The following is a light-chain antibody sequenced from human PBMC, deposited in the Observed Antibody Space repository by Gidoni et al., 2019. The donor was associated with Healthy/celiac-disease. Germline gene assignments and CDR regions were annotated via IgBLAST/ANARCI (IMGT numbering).Light chain of an antibody. CDR3: CSYAGSSLV. J-gene: IGLJ2*01. CDR1: SSEVGSYNL. V-gene: IGLV2-23*01. Sequence: QSALTQPASVSGSPGQSITISCTGTSSEVGSYNLVSWYQQHPGKAPKLMIYEGSKRPSGVSNRFSGSKSGNTASLTISGLQAEDEADYYCCSYAGSSLVFGGGTKLTVL. CDR2: EGS.